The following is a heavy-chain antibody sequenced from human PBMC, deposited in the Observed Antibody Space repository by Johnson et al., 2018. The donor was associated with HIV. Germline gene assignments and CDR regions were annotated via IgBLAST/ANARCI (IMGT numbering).Heavy chain of an antibody. CDR2: ISYDGSDK. CDR3: ARDMAQLELFVFDI. J-gene: IGHJ3*02. CDR1: GFTFSSYG. Sequence: QVLLVESGGGVVQPGRSLRLSCVASGFTFSSYGMNWVRQAPGKGLEWVAVISYDGSDKYYADSVKGRFTISRDNSKNTLYLQMNSLRAEDTAVYYCARDMAQLELFVFDIWGQGTMVTVSS. D-gene: IGHD1-1*01. V-gene: IGHV3-30*03.